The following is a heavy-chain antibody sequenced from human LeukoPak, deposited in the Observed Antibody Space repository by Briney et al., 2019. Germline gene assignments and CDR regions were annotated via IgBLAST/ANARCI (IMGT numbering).Heavy chain of an antibody. V-gene: IGHV4-34*01. Sequence: SGSLSLTCAAFGWTFSGYYWSWVRQSPGKGLEWIGEINPSGNTNYNPSLRSRVTISVDTSKNQFSLKLSSLTAADTAVYYCARGDAGYGIRWFDPWGQGALVTVSS. CDR1: GWTFSGYY. J-gene: IGHJ5*02. D-gene: IGHD2-15*01. CDR3: ARGDAGYGIRWFDP. CDR2: INPSGNT.